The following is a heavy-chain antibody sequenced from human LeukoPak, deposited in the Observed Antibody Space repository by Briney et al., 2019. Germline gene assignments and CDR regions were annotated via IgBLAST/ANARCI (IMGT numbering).Heavy chain of an antibody. Sequence: SVKVSCKASGGTFSSYAISWVRQAPGQGLEWMGGIIPIFGTANYAQKLQGRVTITADESTSTAYMELSSLRSEDTAVYYCARGRKVRGVIIRSYYYYGMDVWGQGTTVTVSS. CDR1: GGTFSSYA. V-gene: IGHV1-69*13. CDR2: IIPIFGTA. CDR3: ARGRKVRGVIIRSYYYYGMDV. J-gene: IGHJ6*02. D-gene: IGHD3-10*01.